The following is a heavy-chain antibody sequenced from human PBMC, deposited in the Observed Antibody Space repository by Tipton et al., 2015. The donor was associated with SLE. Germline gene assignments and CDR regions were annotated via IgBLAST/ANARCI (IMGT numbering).Heavy chain of an antibody. V-gene: IGHV4-4*07. Sequence: TLSLTCTVSGASISSFYWTWIRQPAGKGLEWIGRIYTSGSTNYNPSLKSRLTISVDTSKNQFSLELSSVTAADTAVYYCAGAWQGYCSGGTCYVLDYWGQGTLVTVSS. J-gene: IGHJ4*02. CDR2: IYTSGST. CDR1: GASISSFY. D-gene: IGHD2-15*01. CDR3: AGAWQGYCSGGTCYVLDY.